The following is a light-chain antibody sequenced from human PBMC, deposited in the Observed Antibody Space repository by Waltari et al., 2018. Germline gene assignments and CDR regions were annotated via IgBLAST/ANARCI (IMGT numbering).Light chain of an antibody. Sequence: ASWSVSSGWVAWFHHKPGQAPRLLMYGASRRARGIPDRFRGSGSGTDFTLTISRVDPEDFALYFWQQYGSSPRTFGQGTKVEI. CDR1: WSVSSGW. V-gene: IGKV3-20*01. CDR3: QQYGSSPRT. CDR2: GAS. J-gene: IGKJ1*01.